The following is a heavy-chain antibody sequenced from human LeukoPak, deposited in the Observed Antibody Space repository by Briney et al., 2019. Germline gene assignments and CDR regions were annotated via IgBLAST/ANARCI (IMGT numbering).Heavy chain of an antibody. CDR1: GFTFNNYA. D-gene: IGHD5-24*01. J-gene: IGHJ4*02. CDR2: VSYDGNDK. CDR3: ARVGEEMTTTGGRFDY. Sequence: PGRSLRLSCAASGFTFNNYAMHWVRQAPGKGQEWLAVVSYDGNDKYYADSVRGRSTISRDNSKNTLYLQMNSLRVEDTALYYCARVGEEMTTTGGRFDYWGQGTLVTVSS. V-gene: IGHV3-30*04.